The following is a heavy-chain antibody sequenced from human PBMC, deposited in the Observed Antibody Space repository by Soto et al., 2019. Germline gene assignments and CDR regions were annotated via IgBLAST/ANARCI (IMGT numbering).Heavy chain of an antibody. Sequence: PGGSLRLSCAASGFTFSSYGMHWVRQAPGKGLEWVAVIWYDESNKYYADSVKGRFTISRDNSKNTLYLQMNSLRAEDTAVYYSARDGFFFCCSCYSLPLFDYSGQRTPVTVSS. CDR1: GFTFSSYG. V-gene: IGHV3-33*01. J-gene: IGHJ4*02. D-gene: IGHD2-15*01. CDR2: IWYDESNK. CDR3: ARDGFFFCCSCYSLPLFDY.